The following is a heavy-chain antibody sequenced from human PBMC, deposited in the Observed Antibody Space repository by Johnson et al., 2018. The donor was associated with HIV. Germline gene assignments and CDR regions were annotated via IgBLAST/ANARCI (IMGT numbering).Heavy chain of an antibody. Sequence: QVQLVESGGGVVQPGRSLRLSCAASGFAVSDYYMSWIRQAPGKGLEWVSYISSSGSTIYYADSVKGRFTISRDNAKNSLYLQMNSLRAEDTALYYCARDGYYDSGSDPLDSWGQGTMVTVSS. CDR2: ISSSGSTI. D-gene: IGHD3-10*01. V-gene: IGHV3-11*01. J-gene: IGHJ3*02. CDR3: ARDGYYDSGSDPLDS. CDR1: GFAVSDYY.